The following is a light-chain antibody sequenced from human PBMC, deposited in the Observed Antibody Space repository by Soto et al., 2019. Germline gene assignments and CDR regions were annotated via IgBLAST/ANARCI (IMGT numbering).Light chain of an antibody. CDR2: GNN. Sequence: QSVLTQPPSVYGAPGQRVTISCTGSSSNIGAGYDVHWYQQLPGTAPKLLIFGNNNRPSGVPDRFSGSKSGTSASLAITGLQAEDEADYYCQSYDSSLSGGVFGGGTKLTVL. CDR3: QSYDSSLSGGV. CDR1: SSNIGAGYD. V-gene: IGLV1-40*01. J-gene: IGLJ3*02.